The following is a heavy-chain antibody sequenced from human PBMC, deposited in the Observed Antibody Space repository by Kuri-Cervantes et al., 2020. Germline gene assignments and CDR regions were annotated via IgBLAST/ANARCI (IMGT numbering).Heavy chain of an antibody. V-gene: IGHV3-23*01. J-gene: IGHJ6*03. Sequence: GGSLRLSCAASGFTFDDYAMSWVRQAPGKGLEWVSAISGSGGSTYYADSVKGRFTISRDNSKNTLYLQMNSLRAEDTAVFYCAKSPYYYYHYMDVWGKGTTVTVSS. CDR2: ISGSGGST. CDR1: GFTFDDYA. CDR3: AKSPYYYYHYMDV.